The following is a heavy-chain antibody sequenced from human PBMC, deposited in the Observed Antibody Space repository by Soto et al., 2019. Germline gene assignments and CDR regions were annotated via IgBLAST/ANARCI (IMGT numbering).Heavy chain of an antibody. D-gene: IGHD4-17*01. CDR3: AIDFGSSPPLTLNTVGH. CDR2: VSNDGINE. CDR1: GFTFSSYS. Sequence: QVQLVESGGGAVQPGRSLRLSCAASGFTFSSYSMHWVRQAPGKGLAWVAIVSNDGINEYYSDSVKGRFTISRDNSKDTLWLQMISLRHEDTAVYYCAIDFGSSPPLTLNTVGHWGQGTLVTVSS. J-gene: IGHJ4*02. V-gene: IGHV3-30*03.